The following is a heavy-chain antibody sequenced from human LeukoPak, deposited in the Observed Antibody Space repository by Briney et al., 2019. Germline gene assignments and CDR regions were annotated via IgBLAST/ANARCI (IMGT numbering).Heavy chain of an antibody. CDR2: IYTSGST. CDR3: AGFWSGYYGFDY. V-gene: IGHV4-61*02. CDR1: GGSISSVSYY. Sequence: SETLSLTCTVSGGSISSVSYYWSWIRQPAGKGLEWIRRIYTSGSTNYNPSLKSRVTISVDTSKNQFSLKLSSVTAADTAVYYCAGFWSGYYGFDYWGQGTLVTVSS. D-gene: IGHD3-3*01. J-gene: IGHJ4*02.